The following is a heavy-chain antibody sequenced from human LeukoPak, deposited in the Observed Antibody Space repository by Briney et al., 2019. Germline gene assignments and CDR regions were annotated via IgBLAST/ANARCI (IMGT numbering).Heavy chain of an antibody. CDR3: AREGPRGNSQFDY. J-gene: IGHJ4*02. V-gene: IGHV3-48*01. CDR2: ISTGSDTI. Sequence: GGSLRLSCAASGFIFTSYSMNWVRQAPGKGLEWVSYISTGSDTIYYTDSVKGRLTISRDNSKNTLYLQMNSLRAEDTAVYYCAREGPRGNSQFDYWGQGTLVTVSS. D-gene: IGHD2/OR15-2a*01. CDR1: GFIFTSYS.